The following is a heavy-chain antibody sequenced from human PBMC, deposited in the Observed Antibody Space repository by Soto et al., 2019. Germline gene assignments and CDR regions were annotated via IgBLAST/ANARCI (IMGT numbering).Heavy chain of an antibody. D-gene: IGHD3-9*01. V-gene: IGHV4-39*01. J-gene: IGHJ5*02. CDR3: ARATADMLAGCCPSWYDR. CDR2: IYFSGTT. Sequence: SETLSLTCTVSGGSISSRNNYWGWIRQSPGKGLEWIGSIYFSGTTYYNPSLESRVTISVDTSKNQISLRLSSVTAADTAIYYCARATADMLAGCCPSWYDRWGQGTLVTVSS. CDR1: GGSISSRNNY.